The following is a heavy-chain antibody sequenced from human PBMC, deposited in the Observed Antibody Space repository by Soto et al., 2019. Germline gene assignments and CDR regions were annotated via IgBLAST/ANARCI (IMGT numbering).Heavy chain of an antibody. V-gene: IGHV4-34*01. CDR3: ASRYYDFWSGNLPGMDV. CDR2: VNHSGST. D-gene: IGHD3-3*01. Sequence: SETLSLTGAVYGGSFSGYYWSWIRQPPGKRLEWIGEVNHSGSTNYNPSLKSRVTISVDTSKNQFSLKLSSVTAADTAVYYCASRYYDFWSGNLPGMDVWGQGTTVTVSS. CDR1: GGSFSGYY. J-gene: IGHJ6*02.